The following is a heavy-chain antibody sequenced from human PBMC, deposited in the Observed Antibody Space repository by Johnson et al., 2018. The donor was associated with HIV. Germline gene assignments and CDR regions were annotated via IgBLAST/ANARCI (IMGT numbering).Heavy chain of an antibody. V-gene: IGHV3-30-3*01. J-gene: IGHJ3*02. CDR1: GFTFSSHA. D-gene: IGHD3-22*01. CDR2: ISYDGSDR. CDR3: ARDYYDSGGNHHAFDI. Sequence: QVQLVESGGGVVQPGRSLRLSCAVSGFTFSSHAMHWVRQAPGKGLEWVAVISYDGSDRYYADSVKGRFTISRDNSKNTLYLQMNSLRVEDTALYYCARDYYDSGGNHHAFDIWCQGTMVSVSS.